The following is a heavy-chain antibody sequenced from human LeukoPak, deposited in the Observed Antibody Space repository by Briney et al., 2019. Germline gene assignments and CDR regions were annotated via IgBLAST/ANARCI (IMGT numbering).Heavy chain of an antibody. CDR2: IYPGDSDT. CDR3: AIRSYSSSWVFDY. J-gene: IGHJ4*02. CDR1: GYRFTSYW. Sequence: GESLKISCKGSGYRFTSYWIGWVRQMPGKGLEWMGIIYPGDSDTRYSPSFQGQVTISADKSISTAYLQWSSLKASDTAMYYCAIRSYSSSWVFDYWGQGTLVTVSS. V-gene: IGHV5-51*01. D-gene: IGHD6-13*01.